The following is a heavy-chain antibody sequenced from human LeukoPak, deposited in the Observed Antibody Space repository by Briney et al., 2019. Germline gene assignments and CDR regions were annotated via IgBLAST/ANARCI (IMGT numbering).Heavy chain of an antibody. J-gene: IGHJ4*02. D-gene: IGHD3-22*01. Sequence: ASVKVSCKASGGTFSSYAISWVRQAPGQGLEWMGWISAYNGNTNYAQKLRGRVTMTTDTSTSTAYMELRSLRSDDTAVYYCARGYDSSGFTYWGQGTLVTVSS. CDR1: GGTFSSYA. CDR2: ISAYNGNT. V-gene: IGHV1-18*01. CDR3: ARGYDSSGFTY.